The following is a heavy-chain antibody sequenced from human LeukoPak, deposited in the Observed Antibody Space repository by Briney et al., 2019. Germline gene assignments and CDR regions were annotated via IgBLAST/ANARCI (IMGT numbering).Heavy chain of an antibody. D-gene: IGHD6-19*01. CDR3: AILQVAGTDFDY. CDR2: ISYDGSNK. Sequence: GGSLRLSCAASGFTFSSYAMSWVRQAPGKGLEWVAVISYDGSNKYYADSVKGRFTISRDNSKNTLYLQMNSLRAEDTAVYYCAILQVAGTDFDYWGQGTLVTVSS. V-gene: IGHV3-30-3*01. J-gene: IGHJ4*02. CDR1: GFTFSSYA.